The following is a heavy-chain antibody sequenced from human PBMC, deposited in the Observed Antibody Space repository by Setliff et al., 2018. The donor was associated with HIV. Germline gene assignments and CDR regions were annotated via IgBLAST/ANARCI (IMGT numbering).Heavy chain of an antibody. D-gene: IGHD2-15*01. J-gene: IGHJ6*04. Sequence: GASVKVSCKASGGTFSSYAIRWVRQAPGQGLEWMGGIIPIFGTPNYAQKFKGRLTITADESTSTVYMELSSLRSEDTAVYYCARDPRDIVVVIAPEPEPYYYYGMDVWGEGTTVTVSS. CDR1: GGTFSSYA. V-gene: IGHV1-69*13. CDR3: ARDPRDIVVVIAPEPEPYYYYGMDV. CDR2: IIPIFGTP.